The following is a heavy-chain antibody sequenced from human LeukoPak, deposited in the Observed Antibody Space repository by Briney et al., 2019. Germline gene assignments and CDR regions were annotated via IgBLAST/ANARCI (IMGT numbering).Heavy chain of an antibody. J-gene: IGHJ4*02. D-gene: IGHD3-10*01. V-gene: IGHV4-34*01. CDR2: INHSGAI. Sequence: PSETLSLTCAFYGGSFSGYYWXXXXXXXXXXXXXIGEINHSGAIDYNTSLKRXVXXXVDTSKNQFSLNLNSVTAADTAVYYCTRGGYGPGSHYRFWGQGTLVTVSS. CDR1: GGSFSGYY. CDR3: TRGGYGPGSHYRF.